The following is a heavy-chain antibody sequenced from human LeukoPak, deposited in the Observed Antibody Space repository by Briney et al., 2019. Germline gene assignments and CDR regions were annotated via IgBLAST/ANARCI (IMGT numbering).Heavy chain of an antibody. CDR3: ARDPFSEGDY. V-gene: IGHV3-33*01. CDR1: GFTFSTDG. D-gene: IGHD3-10*01. CDR2: IWYDGSNK. J-gene: IGHJ4*02. Sequence: PGGSLRLSCAASGFTFSTDGMHWVRQAPGKGLEWVADIWYDGSNKYYADSVKGRFTISRDNSKNTLYLQMNSLRAEDTAVYYCARDPFSEGDYWGQGTLVTVSS.